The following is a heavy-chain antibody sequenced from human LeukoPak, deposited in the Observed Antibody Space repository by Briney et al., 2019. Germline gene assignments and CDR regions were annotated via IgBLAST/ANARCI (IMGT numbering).Heavy chain of an antibody. CDR3: ARGQGYYYGSGSYYNFDY. Sequence: GGSLRLSCAASGFTFSSYWMHWVRQAPGKGLVWVSRINSDGSSTSYADSVKGRFTISRDNAKNTLYLQMNSLRAEDTAVYYCARGQGYYYGSGSYYNFDYWGQGTLVTVSS. CDR1: GFTFSSYW. D-gene: IGHD3-10*01. J-gene: IGHJ4*02. CDR2: INSDGSST. V-gene: IGHV3-74*01.